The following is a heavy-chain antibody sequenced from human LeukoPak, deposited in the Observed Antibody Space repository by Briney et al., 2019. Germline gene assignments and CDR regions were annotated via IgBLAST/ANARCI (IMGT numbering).Heavy chain of an antibody. Sequence: ASETLSLTCAVSGVSVSNGGHFWSWIRQPPGKGLEWLGYIYYTGSTNYNPSLKSRVTISVHMSKNQFSLILSSVTAADTAVYYCARVYYGGHFDYWGQGTLVTVSS. J-gene: IGHJ4*02. CDR1: GVSVSNGGHF. V-gene: IGHV4-61*08. D-gene: IGHD4-23*01. CDR3: ARVYYGGHFDY. CDR2: IYYTGST.